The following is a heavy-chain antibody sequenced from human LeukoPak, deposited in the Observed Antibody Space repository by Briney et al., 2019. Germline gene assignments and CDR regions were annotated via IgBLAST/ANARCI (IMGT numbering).Heavy chain of an antibody. D-gene: IGHD3-22*01. CDR1: GFTFSSYA. V-gene: IGHV3-23*01. J-gene: IGHJ4*02. CDR3: AKKKGSGYYYAFDY. CDR2: ISGSGGST. Sequence: PWGSLRLSCAASGFTFSSYAMSWVRQAPGKGLEWVSAISGSGGSTYYADSVKGRFTIPRDNSKNTLYLQMNSLRAEDTAVYYCAKKKGSGYYYAFDYWGQGTLVTVSS.